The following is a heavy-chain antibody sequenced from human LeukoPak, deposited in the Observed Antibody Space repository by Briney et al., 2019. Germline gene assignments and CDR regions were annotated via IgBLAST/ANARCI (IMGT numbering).Heavy chain of an antibody. Sequence: MPSETLSLTCAVYGGSFSGYYWSWIRQPPGKGLEWIGEINHSGSTNYNPSLKSRVTISVDTSKNQFSLKLSSVTAADTAVYYCARGRGVRGVIDWGQGTTVTVSS. CDR1: GGSFSGYY. V-gene: IGHV4-34*01. D-gene: IGHD3-10*01. CDR3: ARGRGVRGVID. J-gene: IGHJ6*02. CDR2: INHSGST.